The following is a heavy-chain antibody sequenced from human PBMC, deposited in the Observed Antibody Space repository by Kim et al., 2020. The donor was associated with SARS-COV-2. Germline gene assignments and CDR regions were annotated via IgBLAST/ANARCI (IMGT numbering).Heavy chain of an antibody. V-gene: IGHV1-18*01. Sequence: ASVKVSCKTSGYSFSTYGVSWVRQAPGQGLEWVGWISGYGKTKYVQKFQGRVSMTTDTSTSTTYMELRSLRLDDTATYYCARGGAFGDYYYNGMDVWGQGTTVSVSS. CDR1: GYSFSTYG. J-gene: IGHJ6*02. CDR2: ISGYGKT. D-gene: IGHD3-10*01. CDR3: ARGGAFGDYYYNGMDV.